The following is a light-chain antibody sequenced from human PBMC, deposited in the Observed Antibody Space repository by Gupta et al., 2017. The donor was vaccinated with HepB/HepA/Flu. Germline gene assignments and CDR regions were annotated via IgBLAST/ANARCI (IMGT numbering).Light chain of an antibody. CDR2: DVI. J-gene: IGLJ1*01. CDR3: SSYTSSSTYV. V-gene: IGLV2-14*03. Sequence: QSALTQPASVSGSPGQSITISCTGTSSDVGAYKYVSWYQQHPGKAPKLMIYDVINRPSGVSNRFSGSKSGNTASLTISGLQAEDEADYYCSSYTSSSTYVFGSGTKVTVL. CDR1: SSDVGAYKY.